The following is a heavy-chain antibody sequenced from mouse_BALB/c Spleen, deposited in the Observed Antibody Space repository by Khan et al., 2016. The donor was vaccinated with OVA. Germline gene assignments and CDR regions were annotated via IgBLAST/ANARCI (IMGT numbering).Heavy chain of an antibody. D-gene: IGHD1-1*01. CDR3: ARSVTITTVVATDFDY. CDR1: GYSITSDYA. Sequence: EVKLLESGPGLVKPSQSLSLTCTVTGYSITSDYAWNWIRQFPGNKLEWMGYISYSGRTSYNPSLKSRISITRDTSKNQFFLQLNSVTTEDTATYYCARSVTITTVVATDFDYRGQGTTLTVSS. J-gene: IGHJ2*01. CDR2: ISYSGRT. V-gene: IGHV3-2*02.